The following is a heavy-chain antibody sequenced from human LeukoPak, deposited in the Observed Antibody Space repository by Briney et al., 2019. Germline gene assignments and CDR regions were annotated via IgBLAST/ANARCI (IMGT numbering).Heavy chain of an antibody. D-gene: IGHD3-16*01. CDR1: GYTFSTHG. CDR2: IWFDGSKE. CDR3: ARVWGRTGNADP. V-gene: IGHV3-33*01. J-gene: IGHJ5*02. Sequence: GGSLRLSCAASGYTFSTHGIHWVRQAPGKGLEWVAVIWFDGSKEYYADSVKGRFTVSKDNSNNMAYLQMDSLRVEDTALYYCARVWGRTGNADPWGQGTLVTVSS.